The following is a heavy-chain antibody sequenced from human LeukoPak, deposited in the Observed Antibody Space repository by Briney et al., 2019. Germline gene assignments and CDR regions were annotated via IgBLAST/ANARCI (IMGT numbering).Heavy chain of an antibody. CDR1: GYTFTGYY. D-gene: IGHD3-3*01. CDR2: INPNSGGT. CDR3: ARASLLAVYYYYMDV. J-gene: IGHJ6*03. Sequence: LGASVKVSCKASGYTFTGYYMHWVRQAPGQGLEWMGWINPNSGGTNYAQKFQGRVTMTRDTSISTAYMELSRLRSDDTAVYYRARASLLAVYYYYMDVWGKGTTVTVSS. V-gene: IGHV1-2*02.